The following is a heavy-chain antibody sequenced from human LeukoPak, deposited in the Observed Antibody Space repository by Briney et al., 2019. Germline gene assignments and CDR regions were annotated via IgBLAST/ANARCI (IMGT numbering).Heavy chain of an antibody. Sequence: ASVKVSCKASGYTFTGYYMHWVRQAPGQGLEWMGWINPNSGGTNYAQKFQGWVTMTRDTSISTAYMELSRLRSDDTAVHYCARDSGDYRTNYYYYGMDVWGQGTTVTVSS. D-gene: IGHD4-17*01. CDR3: ARDSGDYRTNYYYYGMDV. CDR1: GYTFTGYY. V-gene: IGHV1-2*04. CDR2: INPNSGGT. J-gene: IGHJ6*02.